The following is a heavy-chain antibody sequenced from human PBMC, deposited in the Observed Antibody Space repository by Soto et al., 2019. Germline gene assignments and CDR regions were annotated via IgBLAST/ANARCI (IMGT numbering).Heavy chain of an antibody. J-gene: IGHJ4*02. CDR1: GYRFTSYC. D-gene: IGHD3-10*01. V-gene: IGHV5-10-1*01. CDR3: ARSYMVRGVIHDY. CDR2: IDPSDSYT. Sequence: GEYLKISCTGSGYRFTSYCISWVRPLPGKGLEWMGRIDPSDSYTNYGPSFQGHVTISADKSISTAYLQWSSLKASDTAMYYCARSYMVRGVIHDYWGQGTLVTVSS.